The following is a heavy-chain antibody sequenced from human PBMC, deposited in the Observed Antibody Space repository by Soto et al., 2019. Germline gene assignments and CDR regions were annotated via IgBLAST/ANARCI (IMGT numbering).Heavy chain of an antibody. CDR3: ARDDSSGWYNY. CDR2: MNPNSGNT. D-gene: IGHD6-19*01. J-gene: IGHJ4*02. CDR1: GYTFTSYD. V-gene: IGHV1-8*01. Sequence: ASVKVSCKASGYTFTSYDINWVRQATGQGLEWMGWMNPNSGNTGYAQKFQGRVTMTRNTSISTAYMELRSLRSDDTAVYYCARDDSSGWYNYWGQGTLVTVSS.